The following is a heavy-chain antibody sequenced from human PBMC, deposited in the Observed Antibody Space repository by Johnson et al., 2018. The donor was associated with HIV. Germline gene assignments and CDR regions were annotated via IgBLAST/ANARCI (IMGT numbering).Heavy chain of an antibody. J-gene: IGHJ3*02. CDR3: ARDARQPGGDAFDI. V-gene: IGHV3-23*04. D-gene: IGHD3-16*01. CDR2: LSGSAGST. Sequence: VQLVESGGVVVQPGGSLRLSCAASGFTFDDYTMHWVRQAPGKGLEWVSSLSGSAGSTYYADSVKGRFTIYRDNSKNTLYLQMNTLRAEDTAVYYCARDARQPGGDAFDIWGQGTMVTVSS. CDR1: GFTFDDYT.